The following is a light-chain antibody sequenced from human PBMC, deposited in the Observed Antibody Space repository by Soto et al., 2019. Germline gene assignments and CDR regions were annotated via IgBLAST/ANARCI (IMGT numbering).Light chain of an antibody. J-gene: IGKJ2*02. CDR1: QSIDSW. CDR2: TTS. CDR3: QQYNTWCT. Sequence: DIQMTQSPSTLSASVGDSVTITCRASQSIDSWLAWYQQKSGKAPKLLIYTTSILESGVPSRFSGSGSATEFNLTISGLQPVDFATYYCQQYNTWCTFGYVTKFEI. V-gene: IGKV1-5*03.